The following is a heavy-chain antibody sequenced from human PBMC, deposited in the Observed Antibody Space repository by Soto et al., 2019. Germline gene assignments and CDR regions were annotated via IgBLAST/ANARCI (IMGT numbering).Heavy chain of an antibody. CDR3: AKEGPVIVRPNAFDI. CDR2: ISYDGSNK. J-gene: IGHJ3*02. V-gene: IGHV3-30*18. D-gene: IGHD3-22*01. CDR1: GFTFSSYG. Sequence: QVQLVESGGGVVQPGRSLRLSCAASGFTFSSYGMHWVRQAPGKGLGWVAVISYDGSNKYYADSVKGRFTISRDNSKNTLYLQMNSLRAEDTAVYYCAKEGPVIVRPNAFDIWGQGTMVTVSS.